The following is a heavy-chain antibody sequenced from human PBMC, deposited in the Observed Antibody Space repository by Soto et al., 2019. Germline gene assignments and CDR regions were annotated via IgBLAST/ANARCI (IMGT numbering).Heavy chain of an antibody. CDR2: IRSKANSYAT. J-gene: IGHJ3*02. D-gene: IGHD6-13*01. V-gene: IGHV3-73*01. CDR1: GFTFSGSA. Sequence: GSLRLSCAASGFTFSGSAMHWVRQASGKGLEWVGRIRSKANSYATAYAASVKGRFTISRDDSKNTAYLQMNSLKTEDTAVYYCTTPPDVNSSWPTDAFDIWGQGTMVTVSS. CDR3: TTPPDVNSSWPTDAFDI.